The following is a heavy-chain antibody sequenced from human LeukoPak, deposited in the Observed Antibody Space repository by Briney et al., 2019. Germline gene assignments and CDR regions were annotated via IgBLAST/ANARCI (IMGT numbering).Heavy chain of an antibody. Sequence: GGSLRLSCAASGSTFSSYGMHWVRQAPGKGLEWVAVISYDGSNKYYADSVKGRFTISRDNSKNTLYLQMNSLRAEDTAVYYCAKGTVAGDEYFQHWGQGTLVTVSS. CDR2: ISYDGSNK. CDR3: AKGTVAGDEYFQH. V-gene: IGHV3-30*18. D-gene: IGHD6-19*01. J-gene: IGHJ1*01. CDR1: GSTFSSYG.